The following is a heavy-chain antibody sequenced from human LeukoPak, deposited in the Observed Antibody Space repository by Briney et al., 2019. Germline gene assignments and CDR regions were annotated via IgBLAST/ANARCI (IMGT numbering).Heavy chain of an antibody. J-gene: IGHJ4*02. CDR3: ARRYYDIFDY. V-gene: IGHV4-34*01. Sequence: SGTLSLTCAVYGGSFSGYYWSWIRQPPGKGLEWIGEINHSGSTNYNPSLKSRVTISVDTSKNQFSLKLSSVTAADTAVYYCARRYYDIFDYWGQGTLVTVSS. CDR2: INHSGST. D-gene: IGHD3-9*01. CDR1: GGSFSGYY.